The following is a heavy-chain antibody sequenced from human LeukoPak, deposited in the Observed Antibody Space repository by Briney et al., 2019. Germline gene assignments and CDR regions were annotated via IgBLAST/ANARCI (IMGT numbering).Heavy chain of an antibody. J-gene: IGHJ4*02. D-gene: IGHD3-22*01. CDR3: ARSYYYDSSGYYYVGY. CDR2: ISSSGSTI. CDR1: GFTFSDYY. Sequence: GGSLRLSCAASGFTFSDYYMSWIRQAPGKGLEWVSYISSSGSTIYYADSVKGRFTISRDTAKNSLYLQMNSLRAEDTAVYYCARSYYYDSSGYYYVGYWGQGTLVTVTS. V-gene: IGHV3-11*01.